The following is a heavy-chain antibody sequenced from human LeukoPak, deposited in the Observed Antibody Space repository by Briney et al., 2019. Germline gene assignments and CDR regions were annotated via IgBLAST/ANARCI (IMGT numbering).Heavy chain of an antibody. CDR3: ARAPTDGGIAARPFKSPLDY. J-gene: IGHJ4*02. D-gene: IGHD6-6*01. V-gene: IGHV3-13*01. Sequence: GGSLRLSCAASGFTFSSYDMHWVRQATGKGLEWVSAIGTAGDTYYPGSVKGRFTISRENAKNSLYLQMNSLRAEDTALYYCARAPTDGGIAARPFKSPLDYWGQGTLVTVSS. CDR2: IGTAGDT. CDR1: GFTFSSYD.